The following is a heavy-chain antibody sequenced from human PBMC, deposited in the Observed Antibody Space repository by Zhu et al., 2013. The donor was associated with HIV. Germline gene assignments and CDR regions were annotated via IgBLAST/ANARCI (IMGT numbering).Heavy chain of an antibody. Sequence: QVQLQESGPGLVKPSETLSLTCTVSGGSISSYYWSWIRKPPGKGLEWIGNIYYSGSTNYNPSLKSRVTISVDTSKNQFSLKLNSVTAADTAIYYCARRGGALSFDHWAQGALVTVSS. V-gene: IGHV4-59*12. CDR2: IYYSGST. J-gene: IGHJ4*02. CDR1: GGSISSYY. CDR3: ARRGGALSFDH. D-gene: IGHD3-16*01.